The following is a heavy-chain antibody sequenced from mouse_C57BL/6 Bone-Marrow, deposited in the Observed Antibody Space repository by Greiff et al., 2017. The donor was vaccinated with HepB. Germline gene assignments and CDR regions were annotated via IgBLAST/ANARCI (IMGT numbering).Heavy chain of an antibody. CDR2: IDPENGDT. CDR1: GFNIKDDY. Sequence: EVQLQQSGAELVRPGASVKLSCTASGFNIKDDYMHWVKQRPEQGLEWIGWIDPENGDTEYASKFQGKATITADTSSNTAYLQLSSLTSEDTAVYYCNTGYYYGSSYWLRFDYWGQGTTLTVSS. D-gene: IGHD1-1*01. CDR3: NTGYYYGSSYWLRFDY. J-gene: IGHJ2*01. V-gene: IGHV14-4*01.